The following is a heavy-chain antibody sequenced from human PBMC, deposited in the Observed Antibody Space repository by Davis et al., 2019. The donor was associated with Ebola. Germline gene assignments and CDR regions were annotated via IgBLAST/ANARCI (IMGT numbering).Heavy chain of an antibody. CDR3: ARTVAARTYYYYMDV. J-gene: IGHJ6*03. D-gene: IGHD6-13*01. Sequence: PSETLSLTCTVSGGSISSGDYYWSWIRKPPGKGLEWIGYIYYSGSTYYNPSLKSRVTISVDTSKNQFSLKLSSVTAADTAVYYCARTVAARTYYYYMDVWGKGTTVTVSS. CDR1: GGSISSGDYY. V-gene: IGHV4-30-4*01. CDR2: IYYSGST.